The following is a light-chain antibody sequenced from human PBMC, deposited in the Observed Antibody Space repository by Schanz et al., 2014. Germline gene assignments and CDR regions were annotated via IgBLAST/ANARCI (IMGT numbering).Light chain of an antibody. CDR1: QGISSW. Sequence: IQLTQSPSSLSASVGDRVTITCRASQGISSWLAWYQQKPGKAPNLMIYTASSLQSGVPSRFSGSGSGTDFTLTISSLQPEDFATYYCQQLNSYPPTFGGGTKVEIK. J-gene: IGKJ4*01. V-gene: IGKV1-12*01. CDR3: QQLNSYPPT. CDR2: TAS.